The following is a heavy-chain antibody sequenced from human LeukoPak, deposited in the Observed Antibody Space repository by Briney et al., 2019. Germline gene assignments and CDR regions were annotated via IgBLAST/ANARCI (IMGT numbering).Heavy chain of an antibody. J-gene: IGHJ3*02. CDR1: GLTFSSYG. CDR2: ISGSGGST. D-gene: IGHD2-21*02. V-gene: IGHV3-23*01. Sequence: GGSLRLSCAASGLTFSSYGMSWVRQAPGKGLEWVSAISGSGGSTYYADSVKGRFTISRDNSKNTLYLQMNSLRAEDTAVYYCAKWAIVVVTATQDAFDIWGQGTMVTVSS. CDR3: AKWAIVVVTATQDAFDI.